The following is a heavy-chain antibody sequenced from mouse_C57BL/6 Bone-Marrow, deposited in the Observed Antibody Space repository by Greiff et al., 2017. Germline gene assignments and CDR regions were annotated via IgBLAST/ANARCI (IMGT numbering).Heavy chain of an antibody. CDR1: GYTFTGYW. J-gene: IGHJ3*01. V-gene: IGHV1-9*01. Sequence: QVQLKQSGAELMKPGASVKLSCKATGYTFTGYWIEWVKQRPGHGLEWIGEILPGSGSTNYNEKFKGKATITADTSSNTAYMQLISLTTEDSAIYYCASPIYYYGSSYWDQGTLVTVSA. D-gene: IGHD1-1*01. CDR3: ASPIYYYGSSY. CDR2: ILPGSGST.